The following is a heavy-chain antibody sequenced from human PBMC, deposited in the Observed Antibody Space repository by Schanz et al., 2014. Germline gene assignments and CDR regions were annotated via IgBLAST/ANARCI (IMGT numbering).Heavy chain of an antibody. D-gene: IGHD4-17*01. CDR2: FIPILDVG. Sequence: QVQLVQSGAEVKKPGSSMKVSCKASGGTFNSYTINWVRQAPGQGLEWMGRFIPILDVGNYAQQFQGRVTITADRSTSTAYMELSSLRSEDTAVYYCARGYGDSPTDFWGQGTLVTVSS. V-gene: IGHV1-69*02. CDR1: GGTFNSYT. J-gene: IGHJ4*02. CDR3: ARGYGDSPTDF.